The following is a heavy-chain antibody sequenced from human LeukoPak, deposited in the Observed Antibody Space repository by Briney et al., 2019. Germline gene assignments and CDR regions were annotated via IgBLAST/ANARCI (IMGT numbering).Heavy chain of an antibody. CDR1: GFTFSSYG. Sequence: PGRSLRLSCAASGFTFSSYGMHWVRQAPGKGLEWVAVIWYDGSNKYYADSVEGRFTISRDNSKNTLYLQMNSLRAEDTAVYYCARDGYQSHNWFDPWGQGTLVTVSS. V-gene: IGHV3-33*01. CDR2: IWYDGSNK. D-gene: IGHD5-12*01. CDR3: ARDGYQSHNWFDP. J-gene: IGHJ5*02.